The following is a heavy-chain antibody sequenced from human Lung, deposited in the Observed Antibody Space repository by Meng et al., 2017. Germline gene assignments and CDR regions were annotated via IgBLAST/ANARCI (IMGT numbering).Heavy chain of an antibody. V-gene: IGHV7-4-1*02. CDR1: GYTFNAFA. CDR2: INTNTGNP. D-gene: IGHD3-16*01. J-gene: IGHJ4*02. CDR3: ARDGYPVLGGVSAFDY. Sequence: QVQLVQSGSELKKPGAPVQVSCEASGYTFNAFAMNWVRQAPGHGLEWLGWINTNTGNPTYARGFTGRFVFSLDTSVSTAYLEISSLKAEDTAMYYCARDGYPVLGGVSAFDYWGQGTLVTVSS.